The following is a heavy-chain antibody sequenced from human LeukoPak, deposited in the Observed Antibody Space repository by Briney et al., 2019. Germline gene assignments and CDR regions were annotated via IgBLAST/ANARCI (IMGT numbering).Heavy chain of an antibody. V-gene: IGHV4-59*10. CDR3: ARKSCGSCCVDY. Sequence: SETLSLTCAVYGGSFSGYYWSWIRQPAGKGLEWIGRIYTSGSTNYNPSLKSRVTMSVDTSKNQFSLKLTSVTAADTAVYYCARKSCGSCCVDYWGQGALVTVSS. J-gene: IGHJ4*02. CDR1: GGSFSGYY. D-gene: IGHD2-15*01. CDR2: IYTSGST.